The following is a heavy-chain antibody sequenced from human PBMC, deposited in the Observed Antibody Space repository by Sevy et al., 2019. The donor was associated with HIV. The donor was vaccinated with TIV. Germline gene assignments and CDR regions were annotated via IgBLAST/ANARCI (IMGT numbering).Heavy chain of an antibody. J-gene: IGHJ4*02. Sequence: GGSLRLSCAASGFTFSTYGMHWVRQAPGKGLEWVAVIWFDGSNTYYADSVKGRFTISRDIAKNTLHHQMNSLRAEDTAVYYGSRGLECYDYGDYGPACMPDYWGQGTLVTVSS. V-gene: IGHV3-33*01. D-gene: IGHD3-16*01. CDR3: SRGLECYDYGDYGPACMPDY. CDR1: GFTFSTYG. CDR2: IWFDGSNT.